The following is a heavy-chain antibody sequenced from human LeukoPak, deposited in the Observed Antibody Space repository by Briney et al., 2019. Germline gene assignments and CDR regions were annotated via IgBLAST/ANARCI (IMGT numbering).Heavy chain of an antibody. CDR2: INHSGST. CDR1: GGSFSGYY. V-gene: IGHV4-34*01. J-gene: IGHJ4*02. CDR3: ASTERCSTTCPLDY. Sequence: SETLSLTCAVYGGSFSGYYWSWIRQPPGKGLEWIGEINHSGSTSYNPSLKSRVTISVDTSKNEFSLKLSSVTAADTAVYYCASTERCSTTCPLDYWGQGTLVAVSS. D-gene: IGHD2-2*01.